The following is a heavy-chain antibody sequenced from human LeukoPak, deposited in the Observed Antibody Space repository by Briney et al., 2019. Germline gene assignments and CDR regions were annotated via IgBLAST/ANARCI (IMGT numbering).Heavy chain of an antibody. CDR2: IDYDGGSG. Sequence: GGSLRLSCTVSGFTLSSYEVSWIRQAPGKGLEWVSSIDYDGGSGHYADSVKGRFTISRDNSNNTLFLHLNSLRGEDTAVYYCTRNSGWHGLSWGQGTLVTVSS. D-gene: IGHD6-19*01. CDR3: TRNSGWHGLS. V-gene: IGHV3-23*01. J-gene: IGHJ1*01. CDR1: GFTLSSYE.